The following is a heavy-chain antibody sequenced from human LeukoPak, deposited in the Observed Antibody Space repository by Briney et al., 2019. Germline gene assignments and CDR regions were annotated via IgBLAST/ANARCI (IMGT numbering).Heavy chain of an antibody. Sequence: SGPALVKPTQTLTLTFSCSGFSLSTSGMCVSWIRQPPGKALEWLARIDWDDDKYYSTSLKTRLTISKDTSKNQVVLTMTNMDPDDTDTYSCARLIVVVQAAMYAFDYWGQGTLVTVSS. CDR2: IDWDDDK. CDR1: GFSLSTSGMC. D-gene: IGHD2-2*01. CDR3: ARLIVVVQAAMYAFDY. J-gene: IGHJ4*02. V-gene: IGHV2-70*11.